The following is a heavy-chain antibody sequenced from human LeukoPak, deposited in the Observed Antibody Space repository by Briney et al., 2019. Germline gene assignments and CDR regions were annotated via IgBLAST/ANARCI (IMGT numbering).Heavy chain of an antibody. Sequence: PGGSLRLSCSASGFTFSSYAMYWVRQAPGKGLEYVSGISSNGGSTYYTDSVKGRFTIFRDNSKNTLYLQMSSLRAEDTAVYHCVKDAYVLPPPYGMDVWGQGTTVTVSS. V-gene: IGHV3-64D*06. CDR2: ISSNGGST. CDR1: GFTFSSYA. J-gene: IGHJ6*02. D-gene: IGHD2-21*01. CDR3: VKDAYVLPPPYGMDV.